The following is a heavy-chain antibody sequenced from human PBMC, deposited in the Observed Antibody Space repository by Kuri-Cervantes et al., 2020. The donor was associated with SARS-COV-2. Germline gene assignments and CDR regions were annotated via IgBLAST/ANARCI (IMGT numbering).Heavy chain of an antibody. V-gene: IGHV3-66*01. D-gene: IGHD3-3*01. CDR3: ARAGYDFWSGYPNYYYYGMDA. CDR2: IYSGGST. Sequence: GGSLRLSCAASGFTVSSNYMSWVRQAPGKGLEWVSVIYSGGSTYYADSVKGRFTISRDNSKSTLYLQMNSLIAEDTAVYYCARAGYDFWSGYPNYYYYGMDAWGQGTTVTVSS. CDR1: GFTVSSNY. J-gene: IGHJ6*02.